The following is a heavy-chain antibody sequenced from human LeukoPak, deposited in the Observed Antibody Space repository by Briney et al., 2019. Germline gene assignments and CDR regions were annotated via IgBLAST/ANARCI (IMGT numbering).Heavy chain of an antibody. Sequence: GGSLRLSCAASGFTFSSYGMHWVRQAPGKGLEWVAVIWYDGSNKYYADSVKGRFTISRDNSKNTLYLQVNSLRAEDTAVYYCARSKGYCSGGSCIPALVYYYYGMDVWGQGTTVTVSS. CDR3: ARSKGYCSGGSCIPALVYYYYGMDV. J-gene: IGHJ6*02. D-gene: IGHD2-15*01. CDR1: GFTFSSYG. V-gene: IGHV3-33*01. CDR2: IWYDGSNK.